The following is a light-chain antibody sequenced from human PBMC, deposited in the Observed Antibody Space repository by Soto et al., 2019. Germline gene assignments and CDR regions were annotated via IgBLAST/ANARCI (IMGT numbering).Light chain of an antibody. J-gene: IGKJ5*01. V-gene: IGKV3-20*01. CDR3: QQYGGSPIT. CDR2: GLS. Sequence: EIVLTQSPGTLSLSPGERATLSCRASQSVPSGYLAWYQQKPGRAPRLLVYGLSTRATGIPDRFTGSGSGTGFTLSISRLEAEDFAVYYCQQYGGSPITFGQGTRLEIK. CDR1: QSVPSGY.